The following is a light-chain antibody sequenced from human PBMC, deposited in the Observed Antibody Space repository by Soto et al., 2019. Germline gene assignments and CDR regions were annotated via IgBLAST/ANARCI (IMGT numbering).Light chain of an antibody. CDR1: QTVIKY. J-gene: IGKJ4*01. V-gene: IGKV3-11*01. Sequence: EIVLTQSPATLSLSPGETATLSCRASQTVIKYLDWYQHKPGQSPRLLISDASNRATGVPARFSGSGSGTDFTLTIGSLEPEDFAVYYCQQRSNWPLTFGGGTKVEIK. CDR2: DAS. CDR3: QQRSNWPLT.